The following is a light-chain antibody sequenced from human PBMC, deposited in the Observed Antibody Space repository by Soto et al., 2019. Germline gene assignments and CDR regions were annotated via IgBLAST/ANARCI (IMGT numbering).Light chain of an antibody. CDR2: GAS. CDR3: QQYNNWPPWT. J-gene: IGKJ1*01. CDR1: QSVSST. Sequence: EVVITQSPATLSVSPGERATLSCRASQSVSSTLAWYHQKPGRAPRLLIYGASPRATGIPARFSGSGSGTEFTLTISSLLSEDFAVYYCQQYNNWPPWTFGQGTKVEIK. V-gene: IGKV3-15*01.